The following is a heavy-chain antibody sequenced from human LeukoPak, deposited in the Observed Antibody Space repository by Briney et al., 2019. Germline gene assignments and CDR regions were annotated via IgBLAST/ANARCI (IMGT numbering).Heavy chain of an antibody. J-gene: IGHJ5*02. CDR3: ARDVTSGTYYNGRFDP. Sequence: ASVKVSCKTSGYTFTDYYIHWVRQAPGQGLEWMGWINPKSGGTNYAQKLQGRVTMTRDTSISTAYMELNSLRSDDTALYYCARDVTSGTYYNGRFDPWGQGTLVTVSS. CDR2: INPKSGGT. CDR1: GYTFTDYY. V-gene: IGHV1-2*02. D-gene: IGHD3-10*01.